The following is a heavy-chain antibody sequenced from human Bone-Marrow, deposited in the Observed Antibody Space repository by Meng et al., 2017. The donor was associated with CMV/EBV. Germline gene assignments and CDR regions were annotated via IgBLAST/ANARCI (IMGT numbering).Heavy chain of an antibody. Sequence: GESLRLSCAASGFSFTDAWMTWVRQAPGKGLEWVGRIKSKSAGGTADYAAPVRGRFTISRDDSKNTVYLQMSNLKTEDTGVYYCTTAFGHYWGQGALVTVSS. V-gene: IGHV3-15*01. CDR2: IKSKSAGGTA. CDR1: GFSFTDAW. D-gene: IGHD3-10*01. CDR3: TTAFGHY. J-gene: IGHJ4*02.